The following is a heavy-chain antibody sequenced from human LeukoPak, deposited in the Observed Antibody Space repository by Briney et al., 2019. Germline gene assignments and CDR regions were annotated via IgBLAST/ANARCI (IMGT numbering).Heavy chain of an antibody. CDR2: IYYSGST. CDR1: GGSISSNSYY. CDR3: AKTNIVVVVAQPDSASHYFDY. J-gene: IGHJ4*02. V-gene: IGHV4-39*01. D-gene: IGHD2-15*01. Sequence: SETLSLTCTVSGGSISSNSYYWGWIRQPPGKGLEWIGSIYYSGSTYYNPSLKSRVTISVDTSKNQFSLKLSSVTAADTAVYYCAKTNIVVVVAQPDSASHYFDYWGQGTLVTVSS.